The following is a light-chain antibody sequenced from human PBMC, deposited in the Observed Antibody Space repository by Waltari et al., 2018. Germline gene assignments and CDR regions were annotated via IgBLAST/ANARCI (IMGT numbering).Light chain of an antibody. CDR2: GAS. CDR1: QTITGSL. J-gene: IGKJ4*01. V-gene: IGKV3-20*01. Sequence: EIVLTQSSGPLSVSPGERVTVLSRASQTITGSLLTWHHQKPGQAPRLLIYGASNRAPGIPDRFSGSGSGTDFTLTISRLEPEDSAVYYCQQYDGSVVTFGGGTKVEIK. CDR3: QQYDGSVVT.